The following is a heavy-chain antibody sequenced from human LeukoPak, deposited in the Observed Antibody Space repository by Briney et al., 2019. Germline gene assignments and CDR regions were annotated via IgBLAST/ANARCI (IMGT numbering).Heavy chain of an antibody. Sequence: SETLSLTCTVSGGSVSSGSYYWSWIRQPPGKGLEWIGYIYYSGSTNYNPSLKSRVTISVDTSKNQFSLKLSSVTAADTAVYYCASRSSGYSYGIDYWGQGTLVTVSS. J-gene: IGHJ4*02. V-gene: IGHV4-61*01. CDR2: IYYSGST. CDR3: ASRSSGYSYGIDY. D-gene: IGHD5-18*01. CDR1: GGSVSSGSYY.